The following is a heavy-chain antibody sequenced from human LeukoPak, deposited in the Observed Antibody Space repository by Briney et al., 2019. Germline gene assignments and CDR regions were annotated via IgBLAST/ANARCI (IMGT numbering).Heavy chain of an antibody. CDR1: GFTFSDYY. CDR2: ISTSSSYT. D-gene: IGHD3-16*02. J-gene: IGHJ6*03. V-gene: IGHV3-11*06. Sequence: GGSLRLSCAASGFTFSDYYMSWIRQAPGKGLEWVSFISTSSSYTYYADSVKGRFTISRDNAKNSLFLQMNSLRAEDTAVYYCARDLLGYNYYYMDVWGKGTTVTVSS. CDR3: ARDLLGYNYYYMDV.